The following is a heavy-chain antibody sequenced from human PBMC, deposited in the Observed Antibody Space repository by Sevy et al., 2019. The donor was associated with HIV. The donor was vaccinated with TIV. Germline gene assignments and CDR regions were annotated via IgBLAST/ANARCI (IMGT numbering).Heavy chain of an antibody. Sequence: ASVKVSCKISGYILREFPIHWVRQAPEKGLEWMGGFDENGEALYAQKFQGRVTLTEDTSIDTAYMELSSLRSEDSAMYYCATDIIVGRAYWGQGTRVTVSS. CDR2: FDENGEA. V-gene: IGHV1-24*01. CDR3: ATDIIVGRAY. D-gene: IGHD3-10*01. J-gene: IGHJ4*02. CDR1: GYILREFP.